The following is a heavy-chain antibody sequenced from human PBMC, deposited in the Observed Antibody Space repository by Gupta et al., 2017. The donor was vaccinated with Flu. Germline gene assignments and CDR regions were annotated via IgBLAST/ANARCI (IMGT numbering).Heavy chain of an antibody. CDR1: GFTVDYFH. D-gene: IGHD2-2*01. CDR2: IRSEAYGGTT. CDR3: TRGLTVPGAKYYFDY. V-gene: IGHV3-49*02. J-gene: IGHJ4*02. Sequence: EVQLLGESGGGLVQPGLSLRLSCTASGFTVDYFHMSLVRQAPGRGLGWGGFIRSEAYGGTTEYAASVKGRFIISRDDSKSLAYLQMNSLKIEDTAVYYCTRGLTVPGAKYYFDYWGQGTLVTVSS.